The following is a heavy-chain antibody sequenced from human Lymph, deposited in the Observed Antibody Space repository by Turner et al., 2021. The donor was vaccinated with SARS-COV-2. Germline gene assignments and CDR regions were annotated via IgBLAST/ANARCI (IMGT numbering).Heavy chain of an antibody. J-gene: IGHJ3*02. Sequence: QVQLVESGGGVVQPGRSLRLACAASGFTFSSYGMHWVRQAPCKGLEWVAVIWFDGSNKYYADSVKGRFTISRDNSKNTLYLQMNSLRAEDTAVYYCARDTLWFASLGAFDIWGQGTMVTISS. CDR2: IWFDGSNK. V-gene: IGHV3-33*01. CDR3: ARDTLWFASLGAFDI. D-gene: IGHD3-10*01. CDR1: GFTFSSYG.